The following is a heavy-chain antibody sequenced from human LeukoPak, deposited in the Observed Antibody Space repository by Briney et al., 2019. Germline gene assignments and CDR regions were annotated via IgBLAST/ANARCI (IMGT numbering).Heavy chain of an antibody. J-gene: IGHJ3*02. V-gene: IGHV4-39*07. CDR1: GASISSSSSY. CDR2: FYYSGKT. D-gene: IGHD4-23*01. CDR3: ARDGDLGGAFDI. Sequence: SETLSLTCSVSGASISSSSSYWGWIRQPPGRGLEWIGNFYYSGKTNYNPSLKSRITISVDTSKTQFSLKLSSVTAADTAVYYCARDGDLGGAFDIWGRGTMVTVSS.